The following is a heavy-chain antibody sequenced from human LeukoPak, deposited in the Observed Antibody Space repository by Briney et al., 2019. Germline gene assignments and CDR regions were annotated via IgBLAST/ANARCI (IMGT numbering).Heavy chain of an antibody. CDR3: AREVVVTETTHDYYYMDV. J-gene: IGHJ6*03. Sequence: GGSLRLSCAASGFTFSSYWMHWVRQAPGKGLVWVSRINSDGSSTSYADSVKGRFTMSRDTAKNTLFMQMNSLRAEDTAVYYCAREVVVTETTHDYYYMDVWGKGTTVTISS. CDR2: INSDGSST. V-gene: IGHV3-74*01. D-gene: IGHD4-17*01. CDR1: GFTFSSYW.